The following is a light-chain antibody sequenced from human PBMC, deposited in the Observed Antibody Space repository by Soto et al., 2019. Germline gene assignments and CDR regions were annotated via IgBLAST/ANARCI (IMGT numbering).Light chain of an antibody. V-gene: IGKV1D-12*01. CDR2: GAS. CDR1: QDISNW. J-gene: IGKJ5*01. CDR3: QQANSFLSIT. Sequence: DIQMTQSPSTMTASVGDRVTITCRASQDISNWLAWYQHKPGKDPKLLIYGASTLESGVPSTFSGSGSGTDFTLTISSLQPEDFATYYCQQANSFLSITFGQGTRLEIK.